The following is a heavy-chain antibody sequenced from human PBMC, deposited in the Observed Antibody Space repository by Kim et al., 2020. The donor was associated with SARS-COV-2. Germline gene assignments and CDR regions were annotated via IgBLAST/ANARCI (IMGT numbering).Heavy chain of an antibody. Sequence: SETLSLTCTVSGGSISSYYWSWIRQPPGKGLEWIGYIYYSGSTNYNPSLKSRVTISVDTSKNQFSLKLSSVTAADTAVYYCARDYGSGTKYYYYYYGMDVWGQGTTVTVSS. CDR3: ARDYGSGTKYYYYYYGMDV. D-gene: IGHD3-10*01. CDR2: IYYSGST. J-gene: IGHJ6*02. CDR1: GGSISSYY. V-gene: IGHV4-59*01.